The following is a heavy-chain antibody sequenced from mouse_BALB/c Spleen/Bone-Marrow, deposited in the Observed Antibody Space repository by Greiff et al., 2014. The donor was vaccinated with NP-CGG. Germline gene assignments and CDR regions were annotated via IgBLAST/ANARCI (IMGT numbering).Heavy chain of an antibody. CDR2: ISSGGSYT. V-gene: IGHV5-9-3*01. D-gene: IGHD2-3*01. Sequence: EVQVVESGGGLVKPGGSLKLSCAASGFSFSNYAMSWVRQTPEKGLEWVAIISSGGSYTYYTDSVKGRFTISRDNAKTILYLQMSGVRSEKTAVYYCARQDGFDYWGQGTTLTVSS. J-gene: IGHJ2*01. CDR3: ARQDGFDY. CDR1: GFSFSNYA.